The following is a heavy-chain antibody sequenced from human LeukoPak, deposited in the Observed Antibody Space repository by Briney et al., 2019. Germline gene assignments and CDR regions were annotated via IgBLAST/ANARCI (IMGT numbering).Heavy chain of an antibody. CDR1: GGSISSYY. Sequence: IPSETLSLTCTVSGGSISSYYWSWIRQPPGKGLEWIGYIYYSGSTNYNPSLKSRVTISVDTSKNQFSLKLSSVAAADTAVYYCARLLINSGSYYVGYFDYWGQGTLVTVSS. CDR2: IYYSGST. J-gene: IGHJ4*02. D-gene: IGHD1-26*01. CDR3: ARLLINSGSYYVGYFDY. V-gene: IGHV4-59*12.